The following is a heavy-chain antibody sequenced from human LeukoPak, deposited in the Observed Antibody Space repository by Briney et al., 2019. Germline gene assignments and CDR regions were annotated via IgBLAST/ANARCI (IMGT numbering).Heavy chain of an antibody. D-gene: IGHD2-15*01. J-gene: IGHJ5*02. CDR1: GYTFTSYD. V-gene: IGHV1-8*01. CDR2: MNPNSGNT. Sequence: ASVKVSCKGSGYTFTSYDINWVRQATGQGLEWMGWMNPNSGNTGYAHKFQGRVTMTRNTSLSTAYMWLCRLRSEDTGVCYCARDRRGYCSGGGCRRFDPWGQGTLVTVSS. CDR3: ARDRRGYCSGGGCRRFDP.